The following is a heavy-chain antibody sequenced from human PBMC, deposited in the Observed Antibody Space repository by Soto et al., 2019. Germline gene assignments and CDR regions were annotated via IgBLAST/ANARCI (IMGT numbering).Heavy chain of an antibody. Sequence: QVQLVQSGAEVKKPGASVKVSCKASGYTFTSYGISWVRQAPGQGLEWMGWISAYNGNTNYAQKLQGRVTMTTDTSTTTAYMELRSLRSDDTAVYYCARGDYGDSSEGYYYCGMDVWGQGTTVTVSS. J-gene: IGHJ6*02. CDR1: GYTFTSYG. D-gene: IGHD4-17*01. CDR3: ARGDYGDSSEGYYYCGMDV. V-gene: IGHV1-18*01. CDR2: ISAYNGNT.